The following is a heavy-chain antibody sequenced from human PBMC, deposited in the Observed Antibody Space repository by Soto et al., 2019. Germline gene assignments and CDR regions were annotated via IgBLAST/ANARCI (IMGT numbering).Heavy chain of an antibody. Sequence: QAQVVQSGAEVRKPGSSVKLSCKASEGTFNSYAIAWVRQAPGQGLEWMGGIIPYYNTLNYAQKFQDRVTVNADDSTNTVYMELSSLRSDDTAGYFCASWASRWYPYFFDSWAQGTLGTVPS. D-gene: IGHD6-13*01. V-gene: IGHV1-69*01. CDR1: EGTFNSYA. CDR3: ASWASRWYPYFFDS. J-gene: IGHJ4*02. CDR2: IIPYYNTL.